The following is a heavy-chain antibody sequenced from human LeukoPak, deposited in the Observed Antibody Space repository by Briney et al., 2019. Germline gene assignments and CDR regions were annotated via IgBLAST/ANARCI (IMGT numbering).Heavy chain of an antibody. V-gene: IGHV4-39*01. D-gene: IGHD1-7*01. J-gene: IGHJ4*02. Sequence: PAETLSLTCTVSGGSISSDSYYWGWIRQPPGKGLQWIGCIYYSGSTYYKPSLKSRVTISVDTSKNQFSLKLTSVTAADTAVYYCGRCSRSTWNYRRGDYWGQGTLVTVSS. CDR3: GRCSRSTWNYRRGDY. CDR1: GGSISSDSYY. CDR2: IYYSGST.